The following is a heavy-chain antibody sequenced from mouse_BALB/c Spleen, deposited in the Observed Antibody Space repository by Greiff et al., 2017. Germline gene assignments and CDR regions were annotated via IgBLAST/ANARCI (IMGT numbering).Heavy chain of an antibody. CDR3: ERGPNGTYGGDAIGY. J-gene: IGHJ4*01. CDR1: GFTFSSFG. V-gene: IGHV5-17*02. D-gene: IGHD2-1*01. CDR2: ISSGSSTI. Sequence: DVKLVESGGGLVQPGGSRKLSCAASGFTFSSFGMHWVRQAPEKGLEWVAYISSGSSTIYYADTVKGRFTISRDTTKNTLFLQMTRLRSEDTAMYYCERGPNGTYGGDAIGYWGQGTPVTVSS.